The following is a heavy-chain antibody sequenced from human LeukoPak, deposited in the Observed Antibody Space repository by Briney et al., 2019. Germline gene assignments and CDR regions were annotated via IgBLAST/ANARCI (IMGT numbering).Heavy chain of an antibody. CDR3: ASLVRPAAPV. CDR1: GFTFSDYY. Sequence: SGGSLRLSCAASGFTFSDYYMSWIRQAPGKGLEWVSYISSSSSYTNYADSVKGRFTISGDNAKNSLYLQMNSLRAEDTAVYYCASLVRPAAPVWGQGTLVTVSS. V-gene: IGHV3-11*06. CDR2: ISSSSSYT. D-gene: IGHD2-2*01. J-gene: IGHJ4*02.